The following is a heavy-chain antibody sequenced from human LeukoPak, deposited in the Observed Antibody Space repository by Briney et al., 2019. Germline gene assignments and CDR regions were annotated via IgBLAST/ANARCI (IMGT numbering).Heavy chain of an antibody. D-gene: IGHD1-26*01. J-gene: IGHJ4*02. Sequence: SETLSLTCTVSGGSISRSSRYWGWIRQPPGKGLEWIGSIFYSGNTYDNPSLKSRVTISVDTSKNQFSLKLSSVTAADTAVYYCATTTIRLGYWGQGTLVTVSS. CDR1: GGSISRSSRY. CDR3: ATTTIRLGY. V-gene: IGHV4-39*07. CDR2: IFYSGNT.